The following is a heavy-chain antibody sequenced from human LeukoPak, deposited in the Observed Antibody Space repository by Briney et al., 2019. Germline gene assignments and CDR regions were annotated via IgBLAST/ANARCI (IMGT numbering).Heavy chain of an antibody. CDR2: ISYDGSNK. J-gene: IGHJ4*02. Sequence: GRSLRLSCAASGFTFSSYGMHWVRQAPGKGLEWVAVISYDGSNKYYADSVKGRFTISRDNSKNTLYLQMNSLRAEDTAVYYCAKDHRRKGSIGGCWYGQLVEPEFDYWGQGTLVTVSS. D-gene: IGHD6-13*01. V-gene: IGHV3-30*18. CDR1: GFTFSSYG. CDR3: AKDHRRKGSIGGCWYGQLVEPEFDY.